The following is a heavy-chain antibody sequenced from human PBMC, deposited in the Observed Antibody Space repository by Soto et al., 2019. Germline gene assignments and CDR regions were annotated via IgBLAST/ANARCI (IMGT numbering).Heavy chain of an antibody. J-gene: IGHJ4*02. V-gene: IGHV3-30-3*01. Sequence: GGSLRFSCAASGFSFSISPMHWVRQAPGKGPEWVALISYDGTNKFYADSVKGRFTISRDNSKSTLYLQVDSLRPEDAAVYYCARDPKTSGGQHWAFNYFDSWGQGTLVTVSS. CDR1: GFSFSISP. CDR2: ISYDGTNK. D-gene: IGHD7-27*01. CDR3: ARDPKTSGGQHWAFNYFDS.